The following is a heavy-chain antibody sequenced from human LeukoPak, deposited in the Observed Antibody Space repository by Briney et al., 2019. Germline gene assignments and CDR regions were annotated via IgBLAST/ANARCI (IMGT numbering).Heavy chain of an antibody. Sequence: PGGALRLSCAASGFTLSSYSMNWVRQAPGKGLEGVSSISSSSSYIYYADSVKGRFTISRDNAKNSLYLQINSLRAEDTAVYYCARDQGSKRGYSGYDYAGDCAFDIWGQGTMVTVSA. CDR3: ARDQGSKRGYSGYDYAGDCAFDI. CDR1: GFTLSSYS. J-gene: IGHJ3*02. D-gene: IGHD5-12*01. V-gene: IGHV3-21*01. CDR2: ISSSSSYI.